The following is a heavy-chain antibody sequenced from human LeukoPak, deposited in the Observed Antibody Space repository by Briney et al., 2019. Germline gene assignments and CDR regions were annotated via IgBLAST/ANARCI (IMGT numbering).Heavy chain of an antibody. Sequence: GESLQISCQGSGYSFTSYWIGWVRQMPGKGLEWLGIIYPGDSDTRYSPSFQGQVTISADKSISTAYLQWSSLKASDTAMYYCARPGYSGYDWGGDAFDIWGQGTMVTVSS. D-gene: IGHD5-12*01. J-gene: IGHJ3*02. CDR3: ARPGYSGYDWGGDAFDI. CDR1: GYSFTSYW. V-gene: IGHV5-51*01. CDR2: IYPGDSDT.